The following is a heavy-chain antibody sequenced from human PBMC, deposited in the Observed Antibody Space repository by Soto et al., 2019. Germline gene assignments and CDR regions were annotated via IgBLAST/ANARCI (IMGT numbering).Heavy chain of an antibody. CDR2: ISHSGST. V-gene: IGHV4-30-2*01. CDR1: GGSISSGGYS. D-gene: IGHD6-19*01. J-gene: IGHJ4*02. CDR3: ARGGLLPDY. Sequence: QLQLQESGSGLVKPSQTLSLTCAVSGGSISSGGYSWSWLRQPPGKGLAWIGYISHSGSTYFNPSLKSRVTISVARSKNQFSLKLSSVTAADTAVYYCARGGLLPDYWGQGTLVTVSS.